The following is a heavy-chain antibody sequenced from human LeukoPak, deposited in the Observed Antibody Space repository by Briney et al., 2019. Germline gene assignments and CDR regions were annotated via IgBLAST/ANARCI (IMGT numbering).Heavy chain of an antibody. Sequence: AASVKVSCKASGYTFTSYGISWVRQAPGQGLEWMGWISAYNGNTNYAQKLQGRVTMTTDTSTSTAYMELRSLRSEDTAVYYCATLYYGSGSFMDVWGKGTTVTVSS. CDR2: ISAYNGNT. V-gene: IGHV1-18*01. CDR3: ATLYYGSGSFMDV. CDR1: GYTFTSYG. J-gene: IGHJ6*03. D-gene: IGHD3-10*01.